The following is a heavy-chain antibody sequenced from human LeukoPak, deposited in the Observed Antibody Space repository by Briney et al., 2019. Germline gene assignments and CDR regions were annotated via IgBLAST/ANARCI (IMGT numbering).Heavy chain of an antibody. CDR3: ARLDRKSRGLDP. CDR2: IYYSGST. V-gene: IGHV4-59*12. CDR1: GGSISSYY. D-gene: IGHD2-2*03. J-gene: IGHJ5*02. Sequence: ETLSLTCTVSGGSISSYYWSWIRQPPGKGLEWIGYIYYSGSTNYNPSLKSRVTISVDTSKNQFSLKLSSVTAADTAVYYCARLDRKSRGLDPWGQGTLVTVSS.